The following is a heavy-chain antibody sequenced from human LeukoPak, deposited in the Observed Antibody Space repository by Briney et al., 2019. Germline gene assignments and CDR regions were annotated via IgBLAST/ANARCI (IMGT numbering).Heavy chain of an antibody. CDR1: GFTFSSNE. J-gene: IGHJ6*03. Sequence: PGGSLRLSCAASGFTFSSNEMSWVRQAPGKGLEWVSSISGGSTYYADSRKGRFTISRDNSKNTLHLQMNSLRAEDTAVYYCARDLSAAGWSSTGGPNYYMDVWGKGTTVTVSS. CDR3: ARDLSAAGWSSTGGPNYYMDV. CDR2: ISGGST. V-gene: IGHV3-38-3*01. D-gene: IGHD6-13*01.